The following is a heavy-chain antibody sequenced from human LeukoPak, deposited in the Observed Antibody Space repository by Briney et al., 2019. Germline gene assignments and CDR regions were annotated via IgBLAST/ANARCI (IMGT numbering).Heavy chain of an antibody. V-gene: IGHV3-23*01. CDR2: ISGEGGST. J-gene: IGHJ4*02. CDR1: GFTFSTYP. Sequence: GGSLRLSCAASGFTFSTYPMSWVRQAPGQGLEWVSSISGEGGSTYYAESVKGRFTISRDNSKNTLFLQMNSLRAEDTAIYFCAKRPDCSTTNCFRFESWGQGTLVTVSS. D-gene: IGHD2-2*01. CDR3: AKRPDCSTTNCFRFES.